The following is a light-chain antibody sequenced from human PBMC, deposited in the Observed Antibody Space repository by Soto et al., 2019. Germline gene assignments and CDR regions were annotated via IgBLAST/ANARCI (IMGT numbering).Light chain of an antibody. Sequence: DIQMTQSPSTLSASVGDRVTITCRASQSIGTWLAWYQQKPGKAPKLLIYDASSVESGVPSRFSGSGSGTEFTLTISSLQPDGFATYYCQQYNSYSPLFGPGTKVDIK. CDR1: QSIGTW. CDR2: DAS. J-gene: IGKJ3*01. V-gene: IGKV1-5*01. CDR3: QQYNSYSPL.